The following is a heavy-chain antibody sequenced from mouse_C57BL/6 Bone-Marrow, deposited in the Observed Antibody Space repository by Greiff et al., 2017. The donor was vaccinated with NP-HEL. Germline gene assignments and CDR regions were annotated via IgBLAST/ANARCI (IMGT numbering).Heavy chain of an antibody. D-gene: IGHD2-4*01. Sequence: VKLVESGPGLVAPSQCLSITCTVSGFSFTSYGVHWVRQPPGKGLEWLVVIWSDGSTTYNSAIKSSLSISKDNSKSQVFIKMNSLQTDDTAMYYWASGYDYEEGAYWGKGTLVTVSA. V-gene: IGHV2-6*03. J-gene: IGHJ3*01. CDR3: ASGYDYEEGAY. CDR1: GFSFTSYG. CDR2: IWSDGST.